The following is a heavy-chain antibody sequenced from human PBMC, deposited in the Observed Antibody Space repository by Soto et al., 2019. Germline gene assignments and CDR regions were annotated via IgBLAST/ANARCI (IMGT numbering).Heavy chain of an antibody. CDR2: ISYSGST. Sequence: QVQLQESGPGLVKPSQTLSLTCTVSGGSLTSGDYYWSWIRQPPGKGLEWIGYISYSGSTYYNPSLKSRISISLDRSKNHFSLTLSSVTAADTAVYFCARDEGWLRSRSFDSWGQGTLVTVSS. J-gene: IGHJ4*02. D-gene: IGHD5-12*01. V-gene: IGHV4-30-4*01. CDR3: ARDEGWLRSRSFDS. CDR1: GGSLTSGDYY.